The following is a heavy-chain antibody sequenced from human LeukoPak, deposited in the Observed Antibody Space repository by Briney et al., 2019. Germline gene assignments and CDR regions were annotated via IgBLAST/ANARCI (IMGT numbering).Heavy chain of an antibody. CDR1: GYTFTGYY. J-gene: IGHJ4*02. V-gene: IGHV1-2*02. Sequence: GASVRVSCKASGYTFTGYYMHWVRQAPGQGLEWMGWINLNSGGTNDAQKFQGRVTMTRDTSISTAYMELSRLRSDDTAVYYCARGDGSSWYWVDYWGQGTLVTVSS. CDR3: ARGDGSSWYWVDY. D-gene: IGHD6-13*01. CDR2: INLNSGGT.